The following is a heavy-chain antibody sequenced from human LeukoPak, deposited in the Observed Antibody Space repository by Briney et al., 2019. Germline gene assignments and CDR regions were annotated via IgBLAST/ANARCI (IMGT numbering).Heavy chain of an antibody. J-gene: IGHJ4*02. D-gene: IGHD3-22*01. CDR1: GGSISSGGYY. Sequence: SGTLSLTCTVSGGSISSGGYYWSWIRQHPGKGLEWIGYIYYSGSTYYNPSLKSRVTISVDTSKNQFSLKLSSVTAADTAVYYCARESLYYYDSSGYFDYWGQGTLVTVSS. CDR3: ARESLYYYDSSGYFDY. CDR2: IYYSGST. V-gene: IGHV4-31*03.